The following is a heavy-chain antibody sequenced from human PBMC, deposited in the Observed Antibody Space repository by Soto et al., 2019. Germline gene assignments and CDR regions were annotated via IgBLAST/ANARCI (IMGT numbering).Heavy chain of an antibody. CDR1: GFTFSSYW. Sequence: GGSLRLSCAASGFTFSSYWMKWVRQAPVKGLEWVANINQDGSERNYVDSVRGRFTISRDNAKNSLYLQMSSLRAEDTAIYYCARGPGGGNDGTFNYWGQGTLVTVSS. D-gene: IGHD5-12*01. V-gene: IGHV3-7*05. CDR3: ARGPGGGNDGTFNY. J-gene: IGHJ4*02. CDR2: INQDGSER.